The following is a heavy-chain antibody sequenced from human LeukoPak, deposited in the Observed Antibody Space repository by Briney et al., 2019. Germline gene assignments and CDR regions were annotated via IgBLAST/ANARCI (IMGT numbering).Heavy chain of an antibody. J-gene: IGHJ4*02. CDR2: ISSRSATI. CDR3: AGANYSSSSLEY. V-gene: IGHV3-48*04. CDR1: GFTFSSYA. Sequence: GGSLRLSCAASGFTFSSYAMNWVRQAPGKGLEWVSFISSRSATIYYADSVKGRFTISRDNAKNSLYLQMNSLSAEDTAVYYCAGANYSSSSLEYWGQGTLVTVSS. D-gene: IGHD6-6*01.